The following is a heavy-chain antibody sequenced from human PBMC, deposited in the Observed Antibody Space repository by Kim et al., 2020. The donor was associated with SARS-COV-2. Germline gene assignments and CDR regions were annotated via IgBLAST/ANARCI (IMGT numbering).Heavy chain of an antibody. CDR1: GYTFTSYA. J-gene: IGHJ4*02. CDR3: ARRSGDYVLGDY. V-gene: IGHV1-3*01. CDR2: INAGNGNT. Sequence: ASVKVSCKASGYTFTSYAMHWVRQAPGQRLEWMGWINAGNGNTKYSQKFQGRVTITRDTSASTAYMELSSLRSEDTAVYYCARRSGDYVLGDYWGQGTLVTVSS. D-gene: IGHD4-17*01.